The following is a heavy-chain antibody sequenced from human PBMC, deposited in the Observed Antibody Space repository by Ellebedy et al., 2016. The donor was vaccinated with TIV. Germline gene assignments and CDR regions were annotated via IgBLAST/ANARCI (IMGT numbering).Heavy chain of an antibody. CDR2: IYQDGGVQ. J-gene: IGHJ5*02. D-gene: IGHD4-17*01. Sequence: PGGSLRLSCATSGFTFSSFTMNWVRQAPGKGLEWVANIYQDGGVQYYVDSVKGRFTISRDNADNSLFLQMNRLRAEDTAVYFCARRGSYGDYAVEINSWFDTWGRGTLVAVSS. CDR1: GFTFSSFT. V-gene: IGHV3-7*01. CDR3: ARRGSYGDYAVEINSWFDT.